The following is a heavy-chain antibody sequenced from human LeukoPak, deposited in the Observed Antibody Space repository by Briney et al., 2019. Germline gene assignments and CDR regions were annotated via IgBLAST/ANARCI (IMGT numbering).Heavy chain of an antibody. D-gene: IGHD2-15*01. CDR1: GYTFTSYG. Sequence: ASVKVSCKASGYTFTSYGISWVRQAPGQGLEWMGWISAYNGNTNYAQKLRGRVTMTTDTSTSTAYMELRSLRSEDTAVYYCARNWAYCSGGSCYGMDVWGQGTTVTVSS. CDR3: ARNWAYCSGGSCYGMDV. J-gene: IGHJ6*02. CDR2: ISAYNGNT. V-gene: IGHV1-18*01.